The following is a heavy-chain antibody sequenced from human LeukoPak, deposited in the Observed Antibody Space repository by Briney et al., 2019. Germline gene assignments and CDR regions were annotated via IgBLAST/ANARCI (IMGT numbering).Heavy chain of an antibody. CDR3: AKVTFWSGYYIDY. CDR1: GFIFSNYG. Sequence: GGSLRLSCVASGFIFSNYGMHWVRQAPGKGLEWVAVIWSDESNKYYADSVKGRFTISRDISKNTLYLQMNSLRAEDTAVYYCAKVTFWSGYYIDYWGQGTLVTVSS. V-gene: IGHV3-33*06. D-gene: IGHD3-3*01. CDR2: IWSDESNK. J-gene: IGHJ4*02.